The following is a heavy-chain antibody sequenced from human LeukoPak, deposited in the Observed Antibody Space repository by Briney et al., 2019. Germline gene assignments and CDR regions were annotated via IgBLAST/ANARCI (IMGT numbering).Heavy chain of an antibody. CDR1: GYTFTSYY. J-gene: IGHJ3*02. D-gene: IGHD1-26*01. CDR3: ARTIEGGDAFDI. CDR2: INPSGGST. V-gene: IGHV1-46*01. Sequence: ASVKVSCKASGYTFTSYYMHWVRQAPGQGLEWMGIINPSGGSTSNAQKFQGRVTMTRDTSTSTVYMELSSLRSEDTAVYYCARTIEGGDAFDIWGQGTMVTVSS.